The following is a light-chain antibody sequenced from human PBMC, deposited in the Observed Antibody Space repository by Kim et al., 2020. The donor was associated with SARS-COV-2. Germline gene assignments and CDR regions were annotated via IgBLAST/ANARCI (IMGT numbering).Light chain of an antibody. CDR1: SSDIGGYTY. V-gene: IGLV2-14*03. Sequence: GQSITLSCTGTSSDIGGYTYVSWYQQHPGKAPQRMIYDVSIRPSGVSNRFSGSKSGNTASLTISGRQAEGEADYYCSSYTRSRTLVFGGGTQRTVL. CDR3: SSYTRSRTLV. CDR2: DVS. J-gene: IGLJ2*01.